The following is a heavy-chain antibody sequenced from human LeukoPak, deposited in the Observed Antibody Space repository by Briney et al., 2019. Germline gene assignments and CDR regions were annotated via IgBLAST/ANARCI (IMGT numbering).Heavy chain of an antibody. Sequence: PSETLSLTCTVSGGSISSSSYYWGWIRQPPGKGLEWIGSIYYSGSTNYNPSLKSRVTISVDTSKNQFSLKLSSVTAADTAVYYCARGDLIDYYGMDVWGQGTTVTVSS. CDR3: ARGDLIDYYGMDV. V-gene: IGHV4-39*07. CDR1: GGSISSSSYY. CDR2: IYYSGST. J-gene: IGHJ6*02. D-gene: IGHD2-8*01.